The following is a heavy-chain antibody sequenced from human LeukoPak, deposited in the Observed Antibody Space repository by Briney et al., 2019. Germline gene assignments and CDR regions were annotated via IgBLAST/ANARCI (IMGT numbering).Heavy chain of an antibody. CDR3: TRNSGWSGIS. V-gene: IGHV3-23*01. J-gene: IGHJ4*02. Sequence: GGSLRLSCTVSGFTLSSYEMIWFRQAPGKGLEWVSSIGYGGADSHYADSVKGRFTISRDNSKNTLYLQLSSLRADDTAVYYCTRNSGWSGISWGQGTLVTVSS. CDR2: IGYGGADS. D-gene: IGHD6-19*01. CDR1: GFTLSSYE.